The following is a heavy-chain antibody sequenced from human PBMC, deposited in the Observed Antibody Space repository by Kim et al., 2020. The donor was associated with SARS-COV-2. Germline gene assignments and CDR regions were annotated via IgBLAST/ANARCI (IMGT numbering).Heavy chain of an antibody. V-gene: IGHV3-21*01. CDR3: ARDHGRYCTNGVCYRYYYYGMDV. D-gene: IGHD2-8*01. J-gene: IGHJ6*02. CDR2: ISSSSSYI. CDR1: GFTFSSYS. Sequence: GGSLRLSCAASGFTFSSYSMNWVRQAPGKGLEWVSSISSSSSYIYYADSVKGRFTISRDNAKNSLYLQMNSLRAEDTAVYYCARDHGRYCTNGVCYRYYYYGMDVWGQGTTVTVSS.